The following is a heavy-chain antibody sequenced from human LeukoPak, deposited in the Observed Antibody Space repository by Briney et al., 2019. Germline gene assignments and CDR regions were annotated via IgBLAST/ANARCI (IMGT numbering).Heavy chain of an antibody. D-gene: IGHD2-21*02. V-gene: IGHV3-23*01. CDR3: AKDDCYGFRYRFDY. J-gene: IGHJ4*02. Sequence: GGSLTLSCAASGFTFSSYAMSWLRQSRGKGLEGVSAISGCGCSTYYAVSVKGVFTISRDNSKNTLYLKMNSLSAEDKAVYYCAKDDCYGFRYRFDYWGQGTLVTVSS. CDR2: ISGCGCST. CDR1: GFTFSSYA.